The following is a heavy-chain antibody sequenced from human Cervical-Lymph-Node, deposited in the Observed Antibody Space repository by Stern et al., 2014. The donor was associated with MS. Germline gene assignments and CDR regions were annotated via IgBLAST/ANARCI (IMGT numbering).Heavy chain of an antibody. Sequence: VQLVESGGGVVQHGRSLRLSCAASGFTFSSYGMHWVRQAPGKGLEWVADILYVGSTKYYADYLKGRFTISTDNSKRTQYLQLYSLRAEDTAVYYCAIAKWELDAYFDYWGQGTLVTVSS. CDR2: ILYVGSTK. CDR3: AIAKWELDAYFDY. V-gene: IGHV3-30*03. CDR1: GFTFSSYG. J-gene: IGHJ4*02. D-gene: IGHD1-26*01.